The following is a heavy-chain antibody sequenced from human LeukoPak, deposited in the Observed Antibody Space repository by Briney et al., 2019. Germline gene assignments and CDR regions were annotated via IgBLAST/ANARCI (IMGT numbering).Heavy chain of an antibody. CDR3: ATQGYCSGNTCEAFDY. D-gene: IGHD2-15*01. V-gene: IGHV3-15*01. Sequence: GGSLRLSCAASGFTFNSAWMNWVRHAPGKGLEWVGRIKSKIDGGTIDYTAPVKGRFTISRDDSKNTVYLQMNSPKTEDTAVYYCATQGYCSGNTCEAFDYWGQGTLVTVSS. CDR1: GFTFNSAW. CDR2: IKSKIDGGTI. J-gene: IGHJ4*02.